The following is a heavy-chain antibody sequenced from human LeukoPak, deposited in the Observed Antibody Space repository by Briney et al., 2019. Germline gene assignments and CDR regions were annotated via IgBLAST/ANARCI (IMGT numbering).Heavy chain of an antibody. CDR3: AREGRFRLTNTDGARFWNGPPGHYYDMDV. CDR1: GGSFSGYY. Sequence: SETLSLTCAVYGGSFSGYYWSWIRQPPGKGLEWIGEINHSGSTNYNPSLKSRVTISVDTSKNQFSLKLSSVTAADTAVYYCAREGRFRLTNTDGARFWNGPPGHYYDMDVWGKGTTVTVSS. D-gene: IGHD1-1*01. J-gene: IGHJ6*03. CDR2: INHSGST. V-gene: IGHV4-34*01.